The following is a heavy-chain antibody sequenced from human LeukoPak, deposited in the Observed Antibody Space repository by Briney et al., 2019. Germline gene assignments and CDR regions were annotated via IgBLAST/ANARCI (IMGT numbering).Heavy chain of an antibody. Sequence: ASVKVSCKASGYTFTSYDINWVRQATGQGLEWMGRMNPNSGNTGYAQKFQGRVTMTRNTSISTAYMELSSLRSEDTAVYYCARGVGYCSGGSCYYNWFDPWGQGTLVTVSS. CDR1: GYTFTSYD. CDR3: ARGVGYCSGGSCYYNWFDP. J-gene: IGHJ5*02. D-gene: IGHD2-15*01. V-gene: IGHV1-8*01. CDR2: MNPNSGNT.